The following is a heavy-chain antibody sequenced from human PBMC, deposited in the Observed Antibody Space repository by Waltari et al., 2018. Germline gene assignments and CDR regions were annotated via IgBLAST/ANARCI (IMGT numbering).Heavy chain of an antibody. CDR3: ARTYSGDYEFWFDP. D-gene: IGHD1-26*01. Sequence: QLQLQESGPGLVKSSETLSLTCDVSGGSLSSINYHWGWLRQTPGKGLEWMASIYYSGNTYYNPSLKSRVTISVDTSKNQFSLRLSSVTAADTAVYYCARTYSGDYEFWFDPWGQGTLVTVSS. V-gene: IGHV4-39*01. CDR1: GGSLSSINYH. J-gene: IGHJ5*02. CDR2: IYYSGNT.